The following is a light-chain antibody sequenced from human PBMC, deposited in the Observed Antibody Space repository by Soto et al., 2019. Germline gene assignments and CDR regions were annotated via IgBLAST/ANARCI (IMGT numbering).Light chain of an antibody. CDR3: SSYAGSNIV. V-gene: IGLV2-8*01. CDR1: SSDVGGYNY. Sequence: QSALTQPPSAFGSPGQSVTISCTGTSSDVGGYNYVSWYQQHPGKAPKLMIYEVSKRPSGVPDRFSGSKSGNTAPLTVSGLQAEDEADYYCSSYAGSNIVFGGGTKLTVL. CDR2: EVS. J-gene: IGLJ2*01.